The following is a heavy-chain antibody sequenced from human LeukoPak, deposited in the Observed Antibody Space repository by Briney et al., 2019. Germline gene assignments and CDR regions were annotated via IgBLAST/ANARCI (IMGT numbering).Heavy chain of an antibody. CDR3: ARGDIVVVPAASYGMDV. J-gene: IGHJ6*02. V-gene: IGHV4-61*01. D-gene: IGHD2-2*01. CDR2: IYYSGIT. CDR1: GGSVSSGTYC. Sequence: SEPLSLTCTVSGGSVSSGTYCWNWIRQPPGKELEWIAYIYYSGITNYNPSLKSRVTISVDTSKNQFSLKLSSVTAADTAVYYCARGDIVVVPAASYGMDVWGQGTTITVSS.